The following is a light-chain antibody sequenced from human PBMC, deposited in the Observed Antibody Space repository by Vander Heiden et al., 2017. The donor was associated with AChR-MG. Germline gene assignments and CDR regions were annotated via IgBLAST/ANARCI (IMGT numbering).Light chain of an antibody. V-gene: IGLV2-14*03. CDR1: ISNVSGYND. CDR2: DVS. J-gene: IGLJ1*01. Sequence: QSVLTQPASVSGTPGQSMTIPCTGTISNVSGYNDVAWYQQHPGKAPKLMIYDVSNRPSGVSNRFSGSKSGNTASLTISGLQAEDEADYYCSSYTSSSPYVFGTGTKVTVL. CDR3: SSYTSSSPYV.